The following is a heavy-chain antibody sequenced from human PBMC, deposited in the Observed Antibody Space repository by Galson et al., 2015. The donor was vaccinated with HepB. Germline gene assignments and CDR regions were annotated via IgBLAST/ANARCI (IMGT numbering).Heavy chain of an antibody. Sequence: SLRLSCAASGFTFSSYSMNWVRQAPGKGLEWVSSISSSSSYIYYADSVKGRFTIFRDNAKNSLYLQMNSLRAEDTAVYYCARGGYDFWSGYYSDSSDAFDIWGQGTMVTVSS. CDR2: ISSSSSYI. CDR1: GFTFSSYS. D-gene: IGHD3-3*01. J-gene: IGHJ3*02. CDR3: ARGGYDFWSGYYSDSSDAFDI. V-gene: IGHV3-21*01.